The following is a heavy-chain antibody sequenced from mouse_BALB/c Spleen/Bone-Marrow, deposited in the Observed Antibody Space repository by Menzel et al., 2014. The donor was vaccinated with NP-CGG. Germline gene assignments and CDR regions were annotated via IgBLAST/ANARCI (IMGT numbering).Heavy chain of an antibody. CDR1: GFTFTDYY. Sequence: EVKLMESGGGLVQPGGSLRLSCATSGFTFTDYYMSWVRQPPGKALEWLGFIRNKANGYTTEYSASVKGRFTISRDNSRSILYLQMNTLRAEGSATYYCARYGYDYFDYWGQGTTLTVSS. CDR2: IRNKANGYTT. V-gene: IGHV7-3*02. J-gene: IGHJ2*01. CDR3: ARYGYDYFDY. D-gene: IGHD2-2*01.